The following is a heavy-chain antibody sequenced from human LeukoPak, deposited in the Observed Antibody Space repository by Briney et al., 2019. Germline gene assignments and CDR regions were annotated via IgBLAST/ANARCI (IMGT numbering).Heavy chain of an antibody. Sequence: RGESLKISCKGSGYSFITFWIVWLRQMPGKGLEWMGMIYPGDSDTRYSPSFQGQVIISADRPISTDYLQWSSLRARQSSTYYSARHSGIVGATKDAFEIWGQGTMVTVSS. CDR1: GYSFITFW. V-gene: IGHV5-51*01. J-gene: IGHJ3*02. CDR2: IYPGDSDT. CDR3: ARHSGIVGATKDAFEI. D-gene: IGHD1-26*01.